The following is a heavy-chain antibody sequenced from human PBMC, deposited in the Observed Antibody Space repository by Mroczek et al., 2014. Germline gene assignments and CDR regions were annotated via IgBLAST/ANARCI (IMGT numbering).Heavy chain of an antibody. CDR2: INHSGST. D-gene: IGHD3-3*01. Sequence: QVQLQESGGRTVEAFGRPCPSPALSMVGSVQWLRTGGWSPPSPHGRGLEWIGEINHSGSTNYNPSLKSRVTISVDTSKNQFSLKLSSVTAADTAVYYCAYYDFWSGYRFDYWGQGTLVTVSS. CDR1: VGSVQWLRT. CDR3: AYYDFWSGYRFDY. V-gene: IGHV4-34*01. J-gene: IGHJ4*02.